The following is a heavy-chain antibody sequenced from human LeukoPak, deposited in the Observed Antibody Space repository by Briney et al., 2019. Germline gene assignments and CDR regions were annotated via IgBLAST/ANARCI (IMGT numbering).Heavy chain of an antibody. J-gene: IGHJ4*02. D-gene: IGHD2-21*02. CDR1: GFTFSDHN. CDR3: AWGDAYCSGDCFSD. Sequence: GGSLRLSCAACGFTFSDHNMDWIRQAPGKGLEWIGRSRNKVNSYTTDYAASVRDRFTISRDESKNSVYLQMNSLKTEDTAVYYCAWGDAYCSGDCFSDWGQGTLVTVSA. CDR2: SRNKVNSYTT. V-gene: IGHV3-72*01.